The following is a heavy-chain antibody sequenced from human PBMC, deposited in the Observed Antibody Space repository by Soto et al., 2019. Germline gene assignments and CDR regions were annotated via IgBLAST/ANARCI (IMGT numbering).Heavy chain of an antibody. CDR3: ANSLTPGIVATFDY. J-gene: IGHJ4*02. D-gene: IGHD5-12*01. Sequence: GGSLRLSCAASGFTFSSYGMHWVRQAPGKGLEWVAVISYDGSNKYYADSVKGRFTISRDNSKNTLYLQMNSLRAEDTAVYYCANSLTPGIVATFDYWGQGTLVTVSS. CDR1: GFTFSSYG. CDR2: ISYDGSNK. V-gene: IGHV3-30*18.